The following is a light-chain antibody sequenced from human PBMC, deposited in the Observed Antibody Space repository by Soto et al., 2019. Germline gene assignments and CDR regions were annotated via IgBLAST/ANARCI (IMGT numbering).Light chain of an antibody. CDR2: GAS. J-gene: IGKJ1*01. V-gene: IGKV3-15*01. Sequence: EIVMTQSPATLSVSPGERATLSCRASQSVSRNLAWYQQKPGQAPRLFIYGASARATGVPARFSGSGSGTEFTLCISSLQSEDFAVYYCQQYDNWPGTFGQGTKVEI. CDR1: QSVSRN. CDR3: QQYDNWPGT.